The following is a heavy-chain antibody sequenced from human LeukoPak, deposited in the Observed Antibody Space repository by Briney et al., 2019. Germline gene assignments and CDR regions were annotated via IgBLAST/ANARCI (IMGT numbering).Heavy chain of an antibody. CDR2: INSDGSST. CDR1: GFTFSSYW. D-gene: IGHD2-2*01. V-gene: IGHV3-74*01. CDR3: ARGVGYCSSTSCYWWFDP. J-gene: IGHJ5*02. Sequence: GGSLRLPCAASGFTFSSYWMHWVRQAPGKGLVWVSRINSDGSSTSYADSVKGRFTISRDNAKNTLYLQMNSLRADDTAVYYCARGVGYCSSTSCYWWFDPWGQGTLVTVSS.